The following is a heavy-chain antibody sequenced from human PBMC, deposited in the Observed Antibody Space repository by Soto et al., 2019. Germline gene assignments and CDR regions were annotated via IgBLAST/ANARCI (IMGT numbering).Heavy chain of an antibody. CDR3: AREERRPTDAFDI. CDR1: GFTFSSYS. Sequence: GGSLRLSCAASGFTFSSYSMNWVRQAPGKGLEWVSYISSSSSTIYYADSVKGRFTISRDNAKNSLYPQMNSLRAEDTAVYYCAREERRPTDAFDIWGQGTMVTVS. CDR2: ISSSSSTI. V-gene: IGHV3-48*01. J-gene: IGHJ3*02. D-gene: IGHD1-1*01.